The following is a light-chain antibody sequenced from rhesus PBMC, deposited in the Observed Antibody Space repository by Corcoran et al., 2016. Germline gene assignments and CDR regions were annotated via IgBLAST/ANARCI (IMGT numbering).Light chain of an antibody. CDR2: EAS. J-gene: IGKJ1*01. V-gene: IGKV1-21*01. Sequence: DIQMTQSPSSLSASVGDRVTITCRASQGLTNDLAWYQQKPGETPKLLNYEASSLQSGIPSRFSGSGSGTDFTLTISSLQLDYVATYYCQHYYSTPPTFGQGTKVEIK. CDR1: QGLTND. CDR3: QHYYSTPPT.